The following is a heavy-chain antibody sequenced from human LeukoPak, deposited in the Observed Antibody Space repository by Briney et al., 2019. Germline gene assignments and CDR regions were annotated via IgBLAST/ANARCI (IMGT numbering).Heavy chain of an antibody. V-gene: IGHV4-34*01. J-gene: IGHJ4*02. D-gene: IGHD3-9*01. Sequence: PSETLSLTCAVYGGSFSGYYWSWIRQPPGKGLEWIGEINHSGSTNYNPSLKSRVTISVDTSKNQFPLKLSSVTAADTAVYYCARENRYFDWLANYWGQGTLVTVSS. CDR1: GGSFSGYY. CDR3: ARENRYFDWLANY. CDR2: INHSGST.